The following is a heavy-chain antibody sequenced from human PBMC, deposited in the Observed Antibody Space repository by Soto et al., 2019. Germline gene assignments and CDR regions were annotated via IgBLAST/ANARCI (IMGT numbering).Heavy chain of an antibody. V-gene: IGHV3-64D*08. CDR2: ISSNGGST. J-gene: IGHJ6*02. Sequence: PGGSLRLSCSASGFTFSSYAMHWVRQAPGKGLEYVSAISSNGGSTYYADSVKGRFTISRDNSKNTLYLQMSSLRAEDTAVYYCVKYRGRSSSHYYYYYGMDVWGQGTTVTVSS. D-gene: IGHD6-6*01. CDR3: VKYRGRSSSHYYYYYGMDV. CDR1: GFTFSSYA.